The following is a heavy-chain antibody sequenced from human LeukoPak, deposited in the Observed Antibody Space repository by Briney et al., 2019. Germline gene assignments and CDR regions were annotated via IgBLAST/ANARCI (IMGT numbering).Heavy chain of an antibody. V-gene: IGHV1-18*01. CDR2: ISAYNGNT. CDR3: AREVEMATITGVYYYYYMDV. Sequence: ASVKVSCKASGGTFSSYAISWVRQAPGQGLEWMGWISAYNGNTNYAQKLQGRVTMTTDTSTSTAYMELRSLRSDDTAVYYCAREVEMATITGVYYYYYMDVWGKGTTVTVSS. D-gene: IGHD5-24*01. J-gene: IGHJ6*03. CDR1: GGTFSSYA.